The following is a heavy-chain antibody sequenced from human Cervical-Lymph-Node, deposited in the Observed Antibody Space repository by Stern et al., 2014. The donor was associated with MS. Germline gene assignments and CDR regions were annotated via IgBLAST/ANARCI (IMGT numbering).Heavy chain of an antibody. Sequence: DQLVESGGGVVQPGRSLRLSCAASGFTFRSYGMHWVRQAPGKGLEWGAIISYDGRNKHYTDSVKGRFTISRDNSKNTLYLQMTSLRAEDTAVYYCAKDLTAVALYLEYWGQGAVVTVSS. CDR1: GFTFRSYG. D-gene: IGHD6-13*01. V-gene: IGHV3-30*18. CDR3: AKDLTAVALYLEY. CDR2: ISYDGRNK. J-gene: IGHJ4*02.